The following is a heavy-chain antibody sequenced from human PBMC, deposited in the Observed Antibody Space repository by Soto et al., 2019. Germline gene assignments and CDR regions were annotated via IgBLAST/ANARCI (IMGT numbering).Heavy chain of an antibody. Sequence: PSETQSRSTTVAGGSISIGGCFLRWVRQHPGKSLEWIGNIYYSGRTYYNPSLKSRVTISVDTSKNQFSLKLSSVTAADTAVYYCARFAREENPKVGSWYYFDYWGQGTRVKGSS. D-gene: IGHD6-13*01. J-gene: IGHJ4*02. V-gene: IGHV4-31*03. CDR3: ARFAREENPKVGSWYYFDY. CDR2: IYYSGRT. CDR1: GGSISIGGCF.